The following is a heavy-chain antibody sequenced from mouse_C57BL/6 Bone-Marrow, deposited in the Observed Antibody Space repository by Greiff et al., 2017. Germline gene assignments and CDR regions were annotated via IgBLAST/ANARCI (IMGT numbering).Heavy chain of an antibody. CDR2: IYPGGGYT. J-gene: IGHJ4*01. Sequence: VKLQESGAELVRPGTSVKMSCKASGYTFTNYWIGWAKQRPGHGLEWIGDIYPGGGYTNYNEKFKGKATLTADKSSSTAYMQFSSLTSEDSAIYYCARNLLYYYAMDYWGQGTSVTVSS. V-gene: IGHV1-63*01. D-gene: IGHD2-10*01. CDR1: GYTFTNYW. CDR3: ARNLLYYYAMDY.